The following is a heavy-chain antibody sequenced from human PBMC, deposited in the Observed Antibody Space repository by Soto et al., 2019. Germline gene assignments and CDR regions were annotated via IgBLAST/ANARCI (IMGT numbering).Heavy chain of an antibody. V-gene: IGHV1-69*19. CDR3: AWEVQVHTPAFVY. CDR2: ISPMFGAA. Sequence: QVQLVQSGAEMKKPGSSVKVSCQSSGGTFNTYAMNWVRQAPGQGPEWMGDISPMFGAANYAPKFQGRVTTTADQSSAASYMQLSSLTSEDTALYFCAWEVQVHTPAFVYWGQGTLVTVSS. D-gene: IGHD3-10*01. CDR1: GGTFNTYA. J-gene: IGHJ4*02.